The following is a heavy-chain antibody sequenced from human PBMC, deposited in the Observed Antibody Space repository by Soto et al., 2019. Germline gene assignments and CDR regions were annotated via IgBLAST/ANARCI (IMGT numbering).Heavy chain of an antibody. CDR2: IYTSGST. V-gene: IGHV4-4*07. Sequence: SETLSLTCTVSGGSISSYYWGWIRQPAGKGLEWIGRIYTSGSTNYNPSLKSRVTMSVDTSRNQFSLKLSSVTAADTAVYYCARDAPPVTYYDFWSGFPPQYGMDVWGQGTTVTVSS. CDR3: ARDAPPVTYYDFWSGFPPQYGMDV. D-gene: IGHD3-3*01. CDR1: GGSISSYY. J-gene: IGHJ6*02.